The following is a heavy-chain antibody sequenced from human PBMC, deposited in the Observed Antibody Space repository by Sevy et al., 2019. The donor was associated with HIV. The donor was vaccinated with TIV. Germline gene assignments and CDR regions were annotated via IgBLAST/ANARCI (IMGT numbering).Heavy chain of an antibody. CDR3: ARESPHGVEWELSRPQSWFDP. CDR1: GGSISSYY. J-gene: IGHJ5*02. Sequence: SETLSLTCTVFGGSISSYYWNWIRQPPGKGLEWIGYIYYCGSPNYNPSLKSRVTISVDMSKNQFSLKLSSVTVAETAVYDCARESPHGVEWELSRPQSWFDPWGQGTLVTVSS. CDR2: IYYCGSP. V-gene: IGHV4-59*01. D-gene: IGHD1-26*01.